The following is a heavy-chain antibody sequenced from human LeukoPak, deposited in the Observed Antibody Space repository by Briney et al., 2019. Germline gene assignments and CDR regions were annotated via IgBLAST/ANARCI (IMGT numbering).Heavy chain of an antibody. Sequence: PSETLSLTCTVSGGSISSGDYYWSWIRQPPGKGLEWIGYIYYSGSTYYNPSLKSRVTISVDTSKNQFSLKLSSVTAADTAVYYCARLVSGWYPGQYNEGEYFDYWGQGTLVTVSS. CDR3: ARLVSGWYPGQYNEGEYFDY. CDR2: IYYSGST. CDR1: GGSISSGDYY. D-gene: IGHD6-19*01. J-gene: IGHJ4*02. V-gene: IGHV4-30-4*08.